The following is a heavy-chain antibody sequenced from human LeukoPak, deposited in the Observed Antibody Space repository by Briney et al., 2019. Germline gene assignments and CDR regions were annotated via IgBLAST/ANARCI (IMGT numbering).Heavy chain of an antibody. V-gene: IGHV3-21*01. CDR1: GFIFSNSA. CDR2: INNDGSYI. D-gene: IGHD4/OR15-4a*01. CDR3: ARVGAGLDAFDI. Sequence: GGSLRLSCAASGFIFSNSAMNWVRQAPGKGLEWVSSINNDGSYIYYAGSVKDRFTISRDNAKNSLYLRLNSLRVEDTAVYYCARVGAGLDAFDIWGQGTMVTVSS. J-gene: IGHJ3*02.